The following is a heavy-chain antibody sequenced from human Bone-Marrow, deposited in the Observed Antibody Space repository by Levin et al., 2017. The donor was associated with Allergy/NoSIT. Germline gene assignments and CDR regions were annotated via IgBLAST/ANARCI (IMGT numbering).Heavy chain of an antibody. J-gene: IGHJ5*02. D-gene: IGHD5-24*01. Sequence: GESLKISCATSGFTFSVYAMNWVRQAPGKGPEWVSSISYGSDIIYYADSVKGRFTISRDNSKNTLYLQMNNLKVEDTAIYFCARDPYTGFYNNWFDPWGQGTQVTVSS. CDR2: ISYGSDII. CDR1: GFTFSVYA. CDR3: ARDPYTGFYNNWFDP. V-gene: IGHV3-23*01.